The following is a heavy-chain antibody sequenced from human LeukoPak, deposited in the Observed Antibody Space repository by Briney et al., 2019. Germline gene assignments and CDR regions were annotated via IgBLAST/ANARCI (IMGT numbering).Heavy chain of an antibody. Sequence: SSETLSLTCSVSGGSISSYYWSWIRQPAGKGLEWIGRIYTGGSTNYNPSLKSRVTISADKSNNQFSLNLTSVTAADTAVYYCARDGNGSRAFDYWGQGTLVTVFS. CDR3: ARDGNGSRAFDY. D-gene: IGHD2-15*01. J-gene: IGHJ4*02. CDR1: GGSISSYY. CDR2: IYTGGST. V-gene: IGHV4-4*07.